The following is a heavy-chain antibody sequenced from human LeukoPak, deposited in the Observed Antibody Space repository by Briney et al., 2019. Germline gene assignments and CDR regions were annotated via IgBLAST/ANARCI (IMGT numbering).Heavy chain of an antibody. Sequence: PGGSLRLSCAASGFTFSSYAMNSVRQAPGKGLEWVSAIGASGAYTFYADSVKGRFTISRDNSRNTLYLQMNSLRAEDTAVYYCAKSPTLTAVTTPSWRVCDSWGQGTLVTVSS. CDR3: AKSPTLTAVTTPSWRVCDS. D-gene: IGHD4-17*01. V-gene: IGHV3-23*01. J-gene: IGHJ4*02. CDR2: IGASGAYT. CDR1: GFTFSSYA.